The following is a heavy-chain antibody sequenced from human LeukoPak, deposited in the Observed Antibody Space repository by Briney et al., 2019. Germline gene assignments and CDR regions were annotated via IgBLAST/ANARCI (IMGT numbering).Heavy chain of an antibody. J-gene: IGHJ6*02. D-gene: IGHD3-3*01. Sequence: GGSLRLSCAASGFTFSSYAMHWVRQAPGKGLEWVAVISYDGSNKYYADSVKGRFTISRDNSKNTLYLQMNSLRAEDTAVYYCAREGGDFWSGYFGLEYCYYGMDVWGQGTTVTVSS. CDR3: AREGGDFWSGYFGLEYCYYGMDV. CDR2: ISYDGSNK. CDR1: GFTFSSYA. V-gene: IGHV3-30-3*01.